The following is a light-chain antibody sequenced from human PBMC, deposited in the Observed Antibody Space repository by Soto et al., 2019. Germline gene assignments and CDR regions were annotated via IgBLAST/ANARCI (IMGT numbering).Light chain of an antibody. CDR3: LQHNNYPWT. CDR1: QGIRNY. Sequence: DIQMTQSPSAMSASVGDRVTITCRARQGIRNYLAWFQQRPGKVPKRLIYDASSLESGVPSRCSGSGSGTEFTLTISSLQPEDFATYYCLQHNNYPWTFGQGTKVEIK. J-gene: IGKJ1*01. CDR2: DAS. V-gene: IGKV1-17*03.